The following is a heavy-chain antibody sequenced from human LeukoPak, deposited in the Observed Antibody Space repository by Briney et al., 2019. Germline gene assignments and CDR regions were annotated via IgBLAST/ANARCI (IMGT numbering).Heavy chain of an antibody. D-gene: IGHD6-19*01. V-gene: IGHV3-20*04. Sequence: PGGSLRLSCAASGFTFDDYGMSWVRQAPGKGLEWVSGINWNGGSTGYADSVKGRFTISRDNAKNSPYLQMNSLRAEDTALYYCARERAVAGTFNYFDYWGQGTLVTVSS. CDR3: ARERAVAGTFNYFDY. CDR2: INWNGGST. CDR1: GFTFDDYG. J-gene: IGHJ4*02.